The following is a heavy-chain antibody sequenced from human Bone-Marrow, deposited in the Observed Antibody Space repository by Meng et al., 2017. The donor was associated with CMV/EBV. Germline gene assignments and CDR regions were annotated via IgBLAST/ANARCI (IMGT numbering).Heavy chain of an antibody. CDR3: ARVGAVGISTPKDV. CDR1: GYTFTSYD. Sequence: ASVKVSCKASGYTFTSYDINWVRQATGQGLEWMGWMNPNSGNTGYAQKFQGRVTITRNTSISTAYMELSSLRSEDTAVYYCARVGAVGISTPKDVWGQGTTVTVSS. CDR2: MNPNSGNT. J-gene: IGHJ6*02. D-gene: IGHD3-22*01. V-gene: IGHV1-8*03.